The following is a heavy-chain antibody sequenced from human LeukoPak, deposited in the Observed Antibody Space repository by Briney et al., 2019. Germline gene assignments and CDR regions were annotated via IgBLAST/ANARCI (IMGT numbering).Heavy chain of an antibody. CDR1: GFTFSSYA. J-gene: IGHJ4*02. CDR2: IWYDGSNK. D-gene: IGHD6-19*01. Sequence: GGSLRLSCATSGFTFSSYAMHWVRQAPGKGLEWVAVIWYDGSNKYYADSVKGRITISRVNSKNTVYLQMNSLRAEDTAVYSCARSYLSGWYYFDYWGQGTLVTVSS. CDR3: ARSYLSGWYYFDY. V-gene: IGHV3-33*01.